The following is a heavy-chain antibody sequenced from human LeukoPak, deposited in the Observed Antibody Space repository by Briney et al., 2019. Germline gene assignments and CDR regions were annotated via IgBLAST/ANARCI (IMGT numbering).Heavy chain of an antibody. CDR1: GYTFTDYY. D-gene: IGHD3-10*01. Sequence: ASVKVSCMASGYTFTDYYMHWVRQAPGQGLEWMGWMNPNSGGTSYAQKFLGRVTMTRDTSITTAYMELNRLTSDDTAVYYCAKAEVRGVIISDYWGQGTLVTVSS. V-gene: IGHV1-2*02. CDR2: MNPNSGGT. J-gene: IGHJ4*02. CDR3: AKAEVRGVIISDY.